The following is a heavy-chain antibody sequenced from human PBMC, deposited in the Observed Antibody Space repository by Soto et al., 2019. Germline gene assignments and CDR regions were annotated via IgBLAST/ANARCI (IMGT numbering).Heavy chain of an antibody. CDR1: GYTFTSYG. CDR3: ARIWYNWNFGALYYYYGMDV. D-gene: IGHD1-7*01. CDR2: ISAYNGNT. V-gene: IGHV1-18*04. Sequence: GASVKVSCKASGYTFTSYGISWVRQAPGQGLEWMGWISAYNGNTNYAQKLQGRVTMTTDTSTSTAYMELRSLRSDDTAVYYCARIWYNWNFGALYYYYGMDVWGQGTTVTVSS. J-gene: IGHJ6*02.